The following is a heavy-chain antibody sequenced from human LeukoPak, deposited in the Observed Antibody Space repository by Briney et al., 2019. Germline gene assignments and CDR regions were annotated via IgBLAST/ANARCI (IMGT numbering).Heavy chain of an antibody. J-gene: IGHJ3*02. V-gene: IGHV5-51*01. CDR2: IYPGDSDT. D-gene: IGHD6-19*01. Sequence: GESLKISCKGSGYSFTTYWIAWVRQMPGKGLEWMGIIYPGDSDTRYSPSFQGQVTISADKSISTAYLQWSSLKASDTAMYYCARSDPGLYSSGWYGAFDIWGQGTMVTVSS. CDR3: ARSDPGLYSSGWYGAFDI. CDR1: GYSFTTYW.